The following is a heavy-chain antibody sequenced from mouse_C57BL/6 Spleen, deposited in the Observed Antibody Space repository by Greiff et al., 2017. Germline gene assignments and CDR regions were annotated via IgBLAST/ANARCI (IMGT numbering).Heavy chain of an antibody. D-gene: IGHD1-1*01. CDR2: INPYNGDT. CDR1: GYSFTGYF. CDR3: ARKDYGSSSWFAY. J-gene: IGHJ3*01. Sequence: EVQLQESGPELVKPGDSVKISCKASGYSFTGYFMNWVMQSHGKSLEWIGRINPYNGDTFYNQKFKGKATLTVDKSSSTAHMELRSLTSEDSAVYYCARKDYGSSSWFAYWGQGTLVTVSA. V-gene: IGHV1-20*01.